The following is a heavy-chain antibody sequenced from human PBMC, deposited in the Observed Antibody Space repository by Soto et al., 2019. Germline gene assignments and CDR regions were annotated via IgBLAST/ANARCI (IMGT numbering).Heavy chain of an antibody. J-gene: IGHJ3*02. D-gene: IGHD2-8*01. CDR2: IWYDGSKT. CDR3: ARDGSMHAFDI. Sequence: QVQLVESGGGAVQAGRSLRLSCAASGFSFSSYSLDWVRQAPGKGLEWVAAIWYDGSKTLYAESVKGRFTISRDNSQKTMFLQINSLRAEDTAVYYWARDGSMHAFDIWGQGTMVTVSS. CDR1: GFSFSSYS. V-gene: IGHV3-33*08.